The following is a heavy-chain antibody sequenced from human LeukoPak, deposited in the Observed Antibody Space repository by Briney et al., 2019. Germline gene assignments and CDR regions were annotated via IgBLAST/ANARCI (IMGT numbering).Heavy chain of an antibody. J-gene: IGHJ4*02. V-gene: IGHV5-10-1*01. Sequence: HGESLKISCKGSGYSFTSYWSSWVRQMPGKGLEWMGRIDPSDSYTNYSPSFQGHVTISADKSISTAYLQWSSLKASDTAMYYCASTTFDSYGYGLDYWGQGTLVTVSS. D-gene: IGHD5-18*01. CDR1: GYSFTSYW. CDR2: IDPSDSYT. CDR3: ASTTFDSYGYGLDY.